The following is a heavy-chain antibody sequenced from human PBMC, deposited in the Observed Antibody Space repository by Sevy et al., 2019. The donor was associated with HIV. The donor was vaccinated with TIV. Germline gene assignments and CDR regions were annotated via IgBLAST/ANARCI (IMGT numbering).Heavy chain of an antibody. V-gene: IGHV3-33*01. D-gene: IGHD6-13*01. CDR3: TRSQGKYAPMDV. CDR1: GFTFRNYG. CDR2: IWHDGKNK. J-gene: IGHJ6*02. Sequence: GGSLRLSCVASGFTFRNYGMHWVRQAPGKGLEWVAVIWHDGKNKNYAESVKGRFTIFRDNSKNTLYLEMNSLRVEDTAVFYCTRSQGKYAPMDVWGQGTTVTDSS.